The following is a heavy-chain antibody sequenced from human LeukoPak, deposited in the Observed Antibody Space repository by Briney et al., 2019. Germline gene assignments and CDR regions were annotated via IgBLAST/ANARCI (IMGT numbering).Heavy chain of an antibody. Sequence: SVKVSCKASGFTFTSSAMQWVRQARGQRLEWIGWIVVGSGNTNYAQKFQEKVTITRDMSTSTAYMELSSLRSEDTAVYYCARGYYYDSSGSDYWGQGTLVTVSS. D-gene: IGHD3-22*01. CDR3: ARGYYYDSSGSDY. V-gene: IGHV1-58*02. J-gene: IGHJ4*02. CDR1: GFTFTSSA. CDR2: IVVGSGNT.